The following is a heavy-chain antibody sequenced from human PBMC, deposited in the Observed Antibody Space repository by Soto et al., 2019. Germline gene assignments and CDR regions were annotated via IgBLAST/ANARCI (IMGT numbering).Heavy chain of an antibody. CDR1: GYSFTDYG. CDR3: ARERRNYMYFDY. J-gene: IGHJ4*02. D-gene: IGHD1-7*01. Sequence: QVQLVQSGAEVKKPGASVKVSCKASGYSFTDYGFTWVRQAPGQGLEWMGWVNTYKGNTNYAQKFQGRVTMTTDTSTSTAYMELRGLRSDDTALYYCARERRNYMYFDYWGQGTLVTVSS. V-gene: IGHV1-18*01. CDR2: VNTYKGNT.